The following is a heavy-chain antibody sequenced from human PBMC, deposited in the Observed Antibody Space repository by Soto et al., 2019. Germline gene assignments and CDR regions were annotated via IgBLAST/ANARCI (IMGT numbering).Heavy chain of an antibody. CDR3: ARASGYDKWDTLNY. J-gene: IGHJ4*02. CDR2: VSYDGCNE. D-gene: IGHD5-12*01. V-gene: IGHV3-30-3*01. CDR1: GFTFRSYA. Sequence: QVQLVESGGGVVQPGRSLRLSCTASGFTFRSYAMHWVRQAPGKGLEWVASVSYDGCNEHYADSVKGRFTISRDNSKNTLSLQMNSLRVEDTAVFYCARASGYDKWDTLNYWGQGTQVTVSS.